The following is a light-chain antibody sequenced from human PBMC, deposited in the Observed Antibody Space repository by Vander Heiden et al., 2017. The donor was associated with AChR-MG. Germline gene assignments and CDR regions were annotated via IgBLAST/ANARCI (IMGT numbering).Light chain of an antibody. J-gene: IGKJ3*01. CDR2: AAS. Sequence: EIVMTQSPCILSLSPGERATLSCRASQIVDRDVGWYQLRPGQSPRLLVYAASATVTGVPSRFSASGSGTDFTLTISSLQSDDFAVYVCKQSKEWPFTFGPGSKV. V-gene: IGKV3-15*01. CDR1: QIVDRD. CDR3: KQSKEWPFT.